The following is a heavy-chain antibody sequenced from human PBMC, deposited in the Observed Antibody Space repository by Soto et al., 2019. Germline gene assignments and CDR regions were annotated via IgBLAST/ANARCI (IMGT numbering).Heavy chain of an antibody. J-gene: IGHJ4*02. D-gene: IGHD3-10*01. CDR3: ARAGFSYGHLLF. V-gene: IGHV4-30-4*01. CDR1: GGSISSGDYY. Sequence: PSETLSLTCGVSGGSISSGDYYWSWIRQPPGKALEWIGYIYYSGSTYYNPSLKSRVAISIDTSKNQFSLSLTSVTAADTAVYYCARAGFSYGHLLFWGQGIRVTVSS. CDR2: IYYSGST.